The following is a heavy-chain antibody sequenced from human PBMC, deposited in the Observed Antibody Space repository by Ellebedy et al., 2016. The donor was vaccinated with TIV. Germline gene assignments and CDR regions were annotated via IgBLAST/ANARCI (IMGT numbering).Heavy chain of an antibody. CDR1: GGSMSSGEYF. Sequence: MPSETLSLTCSVSGGSMSSGEYFWSLVRQPPGKGLEWLGYFDYSGRTYYSPSLNSRVVISVDTSKNQFSLNLRSVTAADTAVYFCARDRGYGFESWGQGTLVAVSS. CDR2: FDYSGRT. D-gene: IGHD5-12*01. J-gene: IGHJ4*01. V-gene: IGHV4-30-4*01. CDR3: ARDRGYGFES.